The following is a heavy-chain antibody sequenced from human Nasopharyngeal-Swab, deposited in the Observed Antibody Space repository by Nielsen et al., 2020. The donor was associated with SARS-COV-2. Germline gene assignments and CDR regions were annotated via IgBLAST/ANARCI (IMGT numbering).Heavy chain of an antibody. J-gene: IGHJ4*02. CDR1: GYTFTSYG. D-gene: IGHD1-26*01. V-gene: IGHV1-18*01. CDR3: ARVEEGGSYCHY. Sequence: ASVKVSCKASGYTFTSYGISWVRQAPGQGLEWMGWISAYNGNTNYAQKLQGRVTMTTDTSTSTAYMELRSLRSDDTAAYYCARVEEGGSYCHYWGQGTLVTVSS. CDR2: ISAYNGNT.